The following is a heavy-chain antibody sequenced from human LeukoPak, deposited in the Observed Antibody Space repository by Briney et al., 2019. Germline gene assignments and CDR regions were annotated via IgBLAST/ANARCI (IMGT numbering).Heavy chain of an antibody. CDR1: GFTFSTYW. J-gene: IGHJ4*02. CDR2: MRRDGNEI. Sequence: GGSLRLSCSASGFTFSTYWMSWVRQAPGKGLEWVANMRRDGNEIYYLDSVRGRFTISRDNSKNTLFLQMNSLRAEDTAVYYCARGHIAVAGHYGAGPSDYWGQGTLVTVSS. V-gene: IGHV3-7*03. D-gene: IGHD6-19*01. CDR3: ARGHIAVAGHYGAGPSDY.